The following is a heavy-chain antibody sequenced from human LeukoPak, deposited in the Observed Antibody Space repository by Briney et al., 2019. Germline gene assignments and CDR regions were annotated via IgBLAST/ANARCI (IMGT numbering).Heavy chain of an antibody. CDR3: ARDADTNNFLDY. V-gene: IGHV1-46*01. CDR2: INPSGGVT. Sequence: ASVKVSCKASGYSFTNYYIHWVRQAPGQGLEWMGVINPSGGVTSYGQKFQGRVIVTRDMSTRTIYMDLSSLRSEDTAVYYCARDADTNNFLDYWGQGTLVTVSS. CDR1: GYSFTNYY. D-gene: IGHD5-18*01. J-gene: IGHJ4*02.